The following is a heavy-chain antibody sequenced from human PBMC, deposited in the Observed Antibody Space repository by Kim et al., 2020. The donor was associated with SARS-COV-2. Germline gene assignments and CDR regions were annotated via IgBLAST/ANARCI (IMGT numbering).Heavy chain of an antibody. V-gene: IGHV3-33*01. CDR3: ARNFYDYGDY. J-gene: IGHJ4*02. CDR1: GFTFWDYG. D-gene: IGHD3-10*01. Sequence: GGSLRLSCAASGFTFWDYGMHWVRQAPGKGLEWVGIIWSDGSQTYCVDSVKGRFTISRDNSKNTLFLQMNDLRVEDTAVYYCARNFYDYGDYWGQGTLVTVSS. CDR2: IWSDGSQT.